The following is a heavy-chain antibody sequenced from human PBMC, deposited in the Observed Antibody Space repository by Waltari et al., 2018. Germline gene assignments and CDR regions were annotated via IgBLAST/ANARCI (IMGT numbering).Heavy chain of an antibody. CDR2: ISYDGSNK. CDR1: GFPFSSYA. CDR3: ARGWEDDYGDYEVDY. J-gene: IGHJ4*02. V-gene: IGHV3-30-3*01. Sequence: QVQLVESGGGVVQPGRSLRLSGAASGFPFSSYAMHWVRQAPGKGREWVAVISYDGSNKYYADAVKGRFTISRDKSKNTLYLQMNSLRAEDTAVYYCARGWEDDYGDYEVDYWGQGTLVTVSS. D-gene: IGHD4-17*01.